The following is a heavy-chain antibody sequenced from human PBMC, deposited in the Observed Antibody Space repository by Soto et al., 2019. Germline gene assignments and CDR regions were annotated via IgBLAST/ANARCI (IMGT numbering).Heavy chain of an antibody. Sequence: PARSLRLSCAASGFTFSRYEMHWVRQAPGKGLQWLSYISGNGSTIYYADSVKGRFTISRDNAQNSLYLQMNSLRAEDTALYYCVRDFRRFLERPTKGYSYFGMDVWGQGTTVTVS. J-gene: IGHJ6*02. CDR1: GFTFSRYE. V-gene: IGHV3-48*03. CDR2: ISGNGSTI. CDR3: VRDFRRFLERPTKGYSYFGMDV. D-gene: IGHD3-3*01.